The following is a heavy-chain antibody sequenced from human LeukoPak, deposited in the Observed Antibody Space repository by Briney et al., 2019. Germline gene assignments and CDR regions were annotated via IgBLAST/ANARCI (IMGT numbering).Heavy chain of an antibody. Sequence: PSETLSLTCTVSGGSISSYYWSWIRQPAGKGLEWIGRIYTSGSTNYNPSLKSRVTMSVDTSKNQFSLKLSSVTAADTAVYYCAREGGRYCSSTSCYTIDYWGQGTLVTGSS. V-gene: IGHV4-4*07. CDR1: GGSISSYY. CDR3: AREGGRYCSSTSCYTIDY. J-gene: IGHJ4*02. CDR2: IYTSGST. D-gene: IGHD2-2*02.